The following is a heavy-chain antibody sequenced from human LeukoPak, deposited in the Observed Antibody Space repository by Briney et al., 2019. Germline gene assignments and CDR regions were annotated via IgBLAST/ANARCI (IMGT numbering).Heavy chain of an antibody. CDR3: ARDGPNYDSSAIPPT. Sequence: SETLSLTCAVSGGSISSSTWWTWVRLPPGKGLEWIGEVFHSGSTNLNPSLKSRLTLSVDESKHEFSLKLTSVTAADTAVYYCARDGPNYDSSAIPPTWGQGTLVTVSS. V-gene: IGHV4-4*02. CDR2: VFHSGST. CDR1: GGSISSSTW. D-gene: IGHD3-22*01. J-gene: IGHJ4*02.